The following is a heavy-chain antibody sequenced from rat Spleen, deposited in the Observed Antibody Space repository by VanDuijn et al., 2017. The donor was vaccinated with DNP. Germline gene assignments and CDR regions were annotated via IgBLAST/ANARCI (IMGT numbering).Heavy chain of an antibody. J-gene: IGHJ2*01. V-gene: IGHV5S11*01. Sequence: EVQLVESEGGLVQPGRSMKLSCAASGFTFSNYYMAWVRQAPTRGLEWVASITTGGGNSYYRDSVKGRFTISRDNAKSTLYLQMDSLRSEETATYYCARQGNNFGYFDYWGQGVMVTVSS. CDR2: ITTGGGNS. CDR1: GFTFSNYY. CDR3: ARQGNNFGYFDY. D-gene: IGHD1-10*01.